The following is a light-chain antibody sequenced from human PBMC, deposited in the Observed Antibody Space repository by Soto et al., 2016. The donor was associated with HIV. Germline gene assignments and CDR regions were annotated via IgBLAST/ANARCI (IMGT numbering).Light chain of an antibody. V-gene: IGLV3-1*01. CDR3: QTWDSSTAV. Sequence: SYDLTQPPSVSVSPGQTASITCSGDKLGSKFACWYQQKPGQSPVMVIYQDNKRPSGIPERFSGSNSGNTATLTISGTQTMDEADYYCQTWDSSTAVFGTGTKVTRP. J-gene: IGLJ1*01. CDR2: QDN. CDR1: KLGSKF.